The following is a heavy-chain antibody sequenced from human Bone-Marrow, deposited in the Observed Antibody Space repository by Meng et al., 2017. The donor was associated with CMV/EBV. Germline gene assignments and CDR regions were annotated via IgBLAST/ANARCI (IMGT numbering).Heavy chain of an antibody. Sequence: ASVKVSCKASGYTFTGYYMHWVRQAPGQGLEWMGWINPNSGGTNYAQKFQGRVTMTRDTPISTAYMELSRLRSDDTAVYYCARRLVREYYFDYWGQGTLVTVSS. D-gene: IGHD6-19*01. V-gene: IGHV1-2*02. CDR1: GYTFTGYY. J-gene: IGHJ4*02. CDR2: INPNSGGT. CDR3: ARRLVREYYFDY.